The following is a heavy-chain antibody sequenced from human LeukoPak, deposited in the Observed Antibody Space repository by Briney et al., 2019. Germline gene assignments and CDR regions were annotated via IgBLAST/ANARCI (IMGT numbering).Heavy chain of an antibody. CDR2: IYSPGST. J-gene: IGHJ6*04. CDR1: VVAITVHY. D-gene: IGHD5-12*01. V-gene: IGHV4-59*11. CDR3: ARDSGELLDV. Sequence: TPSLTCALSVVAITVHYWGWVRDRPGKGLEWMGYIYSPGSTNYNPSLKSRVTISVDTSKNPFSLKLSSVTAADTAVYCCARDSGELLDVWGKGTTVTVSS.